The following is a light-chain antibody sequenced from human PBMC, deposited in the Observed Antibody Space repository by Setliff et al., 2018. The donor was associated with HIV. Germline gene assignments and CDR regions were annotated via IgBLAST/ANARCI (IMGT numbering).Light chain of an antibody. V-gene: IGLV2-14*03. CDR1: SSDIGGYNY. CDR2: DVT. J-gene: IGLJ3*02. Sequence: ALTQPASVSGSPGQSITISCTGTSSDIGGYNYVSWYQQLPGNTPKLLIYDVTNRPSGVPDRFSGSKSANTASLTISGLQAEDEADYYCSSFTSSKALLFGGGTKVTVL. CDR3: SSFTSSKALL.